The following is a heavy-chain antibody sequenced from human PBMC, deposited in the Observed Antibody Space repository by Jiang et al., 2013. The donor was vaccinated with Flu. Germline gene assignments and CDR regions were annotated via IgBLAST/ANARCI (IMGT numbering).Heavy chain of an antibody. CDR2: ISSSSSTI. V-gene: IGHV3-48*01. Sequence: YISSSSSTIYYADSVKGRFTISRDNAKNSLYLQMNSLRAEDTAVYYCARETPDDYGDYNWFDPWGQGTLVTVSS. CDR3: ARETPDDYGDYNWFDP. D-gene: IGHD4-17*01. J-gene: IGHJ5*02.